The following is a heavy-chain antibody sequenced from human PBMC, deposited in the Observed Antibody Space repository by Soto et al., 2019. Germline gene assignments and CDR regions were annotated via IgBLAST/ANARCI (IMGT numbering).Heavy chain of an antibody. D-gene: IGHD3-10*01. V-gene: IGHV3-7*01. CDR2: IKQDGSEK. CDR3: AREGQYYYGSGSYLVWFDP. CDR1: GFTFSSYW. J-gene: IGHJ5*02. Sequence: EVQLVESGGGLVQPGGSLRLSCAASGFTFSSYWMSWVRQAPGKGLERVANIKQDGSEKYYVDSVKGRFTISRDNAKNSLYLQMNSLRAEDTAVYYCAREGQYYYGSGSYLVWFDPWGQGTLVTVSS.